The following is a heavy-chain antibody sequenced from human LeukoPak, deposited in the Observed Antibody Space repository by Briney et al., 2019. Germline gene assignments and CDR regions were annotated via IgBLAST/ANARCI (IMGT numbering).Heavy chain of an antibody. V-gene: IGHV3-23*01. CDR1: GFTFSSYA. J-gene: IGHJ4*02. D-gene: IGHD4-17*01. CDR3: AKDRTGKLGTVTADFDY. CDR2: ISGSGGST. Sequence: GGSLRLSCAASGFTFSSYAMSWVRQAPGKGLEWVSAISGSGGSTYYADSVKGRFTISRDNSKNTLYLQMNSLRAEDTAVYYCAKDRTGKLGTVTADFDYWGQGTLVTVSS.